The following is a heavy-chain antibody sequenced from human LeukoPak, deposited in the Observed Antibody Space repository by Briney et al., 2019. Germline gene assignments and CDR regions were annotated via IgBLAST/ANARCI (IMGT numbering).Heavy chain of an antibody. CDR2: IYYSGST. D-gene: IGHD7-27*01. J-gene: IGHJ4*02. CDR3: ARLFGRTGEFL. Sequence: PSATLSLTCTVSGGSISSSSYYWGWIRQPPGKGLEWIGSIYYSGSTYYNPSLKSRVTISVDTSKNQFSLKLSSVTAADTAVYYCARLFGRTGEFLWGQGTLVTVSS. CDR1: GGSISSSSYY. V-gene: IGHV4-39*01.